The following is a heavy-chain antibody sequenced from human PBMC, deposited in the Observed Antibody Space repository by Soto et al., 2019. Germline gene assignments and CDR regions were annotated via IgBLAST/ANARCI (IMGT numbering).Heavy chain of an antibody. J-gene: IGHJ4*02. CDR3: AREDSSGWYFFAVY. CDR2: INSDGSST. V-gene: IGHV3-74*01. CDR1: GFTFSSYW. Sequence: EVQLVESGGGLVQPGGSLRLSCAASGFTFSSYWMHWVRQAPGKGLVWVSRINSDGSSTRYADSVKGRFTVSRDNAKNTLYLQMNSLRAEDTAVYYCAREDSSGWYFFAVYWGQGTLVTVSS. D-gene: IGHD6-19*01.